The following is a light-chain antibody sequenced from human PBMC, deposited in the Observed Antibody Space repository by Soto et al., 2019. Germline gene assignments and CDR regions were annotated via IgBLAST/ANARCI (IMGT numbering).Light chain of an antibody. CDR2: EGT. V-gene: IGLV2-23*01. CDR1: ISDVGSYNL. CDR3: YSYAGENLYV. Sequence: QSLLTQPASVSASRGQSITIPCTGTISDVGSYNLVSWFQQHPGKVPKLLIYEGTKRPSGLSDRFSGSKSGTTASLTISGLQAEDEAHYYCYSYAGENLYVFGTGTKVTVL. J-gene: IGLJ1*01.